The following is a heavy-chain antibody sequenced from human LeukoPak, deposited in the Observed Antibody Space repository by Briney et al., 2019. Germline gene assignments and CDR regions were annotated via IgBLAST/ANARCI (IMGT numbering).Heavy chain of an antibody. J-gene: IGHJ4*02. D-gene: IGHD1-26*01. CDR2: ISGSGGST. CDR1: GFTFSRYA. Sequence: GGSLRLSCAASGFTFSRYAMTWVRQAPGKGLEWVSGISGSGGSTHYADSVKGRFTITRENSKNMLYLQMNGLRAQDTAVYYCAKDTYTHSGTYDLSYFDYWGQGTLVTVSS. V-gene: IGHV3-23*01. CDR3: AKDTYTHSGTYDLSYFDY.